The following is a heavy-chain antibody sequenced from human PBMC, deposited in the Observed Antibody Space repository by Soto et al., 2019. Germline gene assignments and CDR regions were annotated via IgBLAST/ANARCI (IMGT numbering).Heavy chain of an antibody. V-gene: IGHV1-18*01. Sequence: KKRGATVKVSCKASGYTYTSYALSQVRQAPAHGLERLRWISAFNGNTNYAQKLQGRVTMNTDTSTSTAYMELRSLRSDDTAVYYCARVGYCSSTSCYFSTRYYYYGMDVWGQGTTVTVSS. J-gene: IGHJ6*02. CDR1: GYTYTSYA. CDR2: ISAFNGNT. D-gene: IGHD2-2*01. CDR3: ARVGYCSSTSCYFSTRYYYYGMDV.